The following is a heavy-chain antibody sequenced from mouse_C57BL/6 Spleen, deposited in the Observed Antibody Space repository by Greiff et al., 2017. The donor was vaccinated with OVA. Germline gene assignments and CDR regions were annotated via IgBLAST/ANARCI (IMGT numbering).Heavy chain of an antibody. J-gene: IGHJ3*01. CDR1: GYTFTSYW. CDR3: ARIYYDYDVWFAY. D-gene: IGHD2-4*01. Sequence: VQLQQPGAELVKPGASVKLSCKASGYTFTSYWMHWVKQRPGQGLEWIGMIHPNSGSTNYNEKFKSKATLTVDKSSSTAYMQLSSLTSEDSAVYYCARIYYDYDVWFAYWGQGTLVTVSA. CDR2: IHPNSGST. V-gene: IGHV1-64*01.